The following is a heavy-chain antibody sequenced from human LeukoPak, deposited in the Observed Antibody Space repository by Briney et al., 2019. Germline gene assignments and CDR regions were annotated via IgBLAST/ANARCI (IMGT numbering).Heavy chain of an antibody. J-gene: IGHJ4*02. D-gene: IGHD1-26*01. CDR3: ASRGSNSGSY. CDR2: ISYDGSNK. CDR1: GFTFSSYA. Sequence: GGSLRLSCAASGFTFSSYAMHWVRQAPGKGLEWVAVISYDGSNKYYADSVKGRFTISRDNSKNTLYLQMNSLRAEDTAVYYCASRGSNSGSYWGQGTLVTVSS. V-gene: IGHV3-30-3*01.